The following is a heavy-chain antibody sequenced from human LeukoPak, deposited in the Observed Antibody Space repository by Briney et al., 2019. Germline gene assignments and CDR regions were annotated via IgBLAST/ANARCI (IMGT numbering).Heavy chain of an antibody. D-gene: IGHD6-6*01. Sequence: GESLNISCKGSGCSFTSYWIGWVRQMPGKGLEWMGIIYPGDSDTRYSPSFQGQVTISADKSISTAYLQWSSLKASDTAMYYCARFDRSRPGLSDYWGQGTLVTVSS. CDR1: GCSFTSYW. CDR2: IYPGDSDT. J-gene: IGHJ4*02. V-gene: IGHV5-51*01. CDR3: ARFDRSRPGLSDY.